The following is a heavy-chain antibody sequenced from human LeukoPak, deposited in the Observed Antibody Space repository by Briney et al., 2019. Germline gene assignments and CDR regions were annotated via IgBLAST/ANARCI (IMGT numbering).Heavy chain of an antibody. CDR1: GGTFSSYA. CDR2: IIPIFGTA. D-gene: IGHD3-22*01. Sequence: SVKVSCKASGGTFSSYAISWVRQAPGQGLEWMGGIIPIFGTANYAQKFQGRVTITTDESTRTAYMELSSLRSEDTAVYYCARDRMDYDSRDDAFDIWGQGTMVTVSS. V-gene: IGHV1-69*05. J-gene: IGHJ3*02. CDR3: ARDRMDYDSRDDAFDI.